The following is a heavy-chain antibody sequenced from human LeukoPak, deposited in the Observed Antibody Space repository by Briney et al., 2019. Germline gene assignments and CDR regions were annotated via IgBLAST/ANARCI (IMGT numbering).Heavy chain of an antibody. CDR3: ARDASLYCSGKTCYWAFVL. CDR1: GFTFSSYW. Sequence: GGSLRLSCAATGFTFSSYWMSWVRQPPGKGLEWVANIKQDGKNTYYVDSVKGRFTISRDNAKNSLSLQMNTLRVEDTAVYYCARDASLYCSGKTCYWAFVLWGQGTPVTVSS. J-gene: IGHJ4*02. CDR2: IKQDGKNT. V-gene: IGHV3-7*01. D-gene: IGHD2-15*01.